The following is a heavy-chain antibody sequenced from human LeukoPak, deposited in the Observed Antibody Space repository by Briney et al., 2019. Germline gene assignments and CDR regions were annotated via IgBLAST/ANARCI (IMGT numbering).Heavy chain of an antibody. D-gene: IGHD2-2*01. Sequence: GGSLRLSCAASGFTVSSNYMSWVRQAPGKGLEWVSVIYSGGSTYYADSVKGRFTISRDNSKNTLYLQMNSLRAEDTAVYYCARGSRRYCSSTSCSFDYWGQGTLVTVSS. J-gene: IGHJ4*02. CDR3: ARGSRRYCSSTSCSFDY. V-gene: IGHV3-53*05. CDR1: GFTVSSNY. CDR2: IYSGGST.